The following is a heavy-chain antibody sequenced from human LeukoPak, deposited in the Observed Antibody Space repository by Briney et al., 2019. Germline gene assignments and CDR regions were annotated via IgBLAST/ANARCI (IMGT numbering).Heavy chain of an antibody. Sequence: GGSLRLSCAASGFTFSSYSMNWVRQAPGKGLEWVSSISSSSSCIYYADSVKGRFTISRDNAKNSLYLQMNSLRAEDTAVYYCARGYCSGGSCYYYYYGMDVWGQGTTVTVSS. CDR2: ISSSSSCI. CDR1: GFTFSSYS. V-gene: IGHV3-21*01. J-gene: IGHJ6*02. CDR3: ARGYCSGGSCYYYYYGMDV. D-gene: IGHD2-15*01.